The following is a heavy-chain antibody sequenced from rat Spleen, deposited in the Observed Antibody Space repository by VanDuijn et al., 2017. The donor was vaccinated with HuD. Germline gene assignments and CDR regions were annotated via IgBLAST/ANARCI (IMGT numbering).Heavy chain of an antibody. CDR1: GFTFRNYD. D-gene: IGHD3-1*01. CDR3: ARHSAAPVYVMDA. Sequence: EVQLVESGGGLVQPGRSLKLSCAASGFTFRNYDMAWVRQAPTKGLEWVAYISTGGGSTYYRDSVKGRFTISRDNAKSTLYLQMNSLRSEDTATYYCARHSAAPVYVMDAWGQGTSVTVSS. V-gene: IGHV5-25*01. CDR2: ISTGGGST. J-gene: IGHJ4*01.